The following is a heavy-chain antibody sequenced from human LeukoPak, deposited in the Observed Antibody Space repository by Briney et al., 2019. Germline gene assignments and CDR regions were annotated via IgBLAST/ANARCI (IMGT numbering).Heavy chain of an antibody. D-gene: IGHD5-12*01. J-gene: IGHJ6*02. CDR1: GFTFSSYA. Sequence: GGSLRLSCAASGFTFSSYAMHWVRQAPGKGLEGVAVISYDGSNKYYADSVKGRFTISRDNSKNTLYLQMNSLRAEETAVYYCARERKATTNYYYYYGMDVWGQGTTVTVSS. V-gene: IGHV3-30-3*01. CDR3: ARERKATTNYYYYYGMDV. CDR2: ISYDGSNK.